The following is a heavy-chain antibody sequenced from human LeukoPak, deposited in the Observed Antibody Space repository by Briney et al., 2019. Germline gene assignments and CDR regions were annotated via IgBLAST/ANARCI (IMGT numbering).Heavy chain of an antibody. V-gene: IGHV4-59*08. CDR1: GGSISSYY. Sequence: SETLSLTCTVSGGSISSYYWSWIRQPPGKGLEWIGYIYYSGSTNYNPSLKSRVTISVDTSKNQFSLKLSSVTAADTAVYYCARIVAAGTRYYYYGMDVWGQGTTVTVSS. D-gene: IGHD6-13*01. J-gene: IGHJ6*02. CDR3: ARIVAAGTRYYYYGMDV. CDR2: IYYSGST.